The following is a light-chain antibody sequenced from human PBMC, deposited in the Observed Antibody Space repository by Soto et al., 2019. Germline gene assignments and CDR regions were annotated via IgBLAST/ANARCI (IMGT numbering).Light chain of an antibody. CDR1: SSDVGSYNL. CDR3: CSYVGSSTWV. V-gene: IGLV2-23*02. CDR2: EVS. Sequence: QSALTQPASVSGSPGQSITISCTGTSSDVGSYNLVSWYQQHPGKAPKVIIYEVSERPSGVSNRFSGSKSGNTASLTISGLQAEDEADYYCCSYVGSSTWVFGGGTKLTVL. J-gene: IGLJ3*02.